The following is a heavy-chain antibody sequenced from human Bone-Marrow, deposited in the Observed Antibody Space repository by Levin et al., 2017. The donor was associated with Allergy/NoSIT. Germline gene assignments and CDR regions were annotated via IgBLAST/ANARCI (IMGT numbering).Heavy chain of an antibody. V-gene: IGHV1-18*01. CDR3: ARDGSSFYGNWFDP. Sequence: PGESLKISCQASGYTFTSYGISWVRQAPGQGLEWMGWISAYNGNTNYAQTLQGRVTMTTDTSTSTAYMELRSLRSDDTAVYYCARDGSSFYGNWFDPWGQGTLVTVSS. CDR2: ISAYNGNT. D-gene: IGHD2-2*03. J-gene: IGHJ5*02. CDR1: GYTFTSYG.